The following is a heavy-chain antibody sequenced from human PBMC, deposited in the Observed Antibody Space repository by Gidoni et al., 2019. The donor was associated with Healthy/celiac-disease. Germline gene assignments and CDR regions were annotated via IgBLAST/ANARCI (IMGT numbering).Heavy chain of an antibody. Sequence: QLQLQESGPGLVKPSETMSLTCTVSGGSISSSSYHWGWIRQPPGKGLEWIGSIYYSGSTYYNPSLKSRVTISVDTSKNQFSLKLSSVTAADTAVYYCARGRGYSYGIDYWGQGTLVTVSS. CDR2: IYYSGST. J-gene: IGHJ4*02. V-gene: IGHV4-39*01. CDR3: ARGRGYSYGIDY. D-gene: IGHD5-18*01. CDR1: GGSISSSSYH.